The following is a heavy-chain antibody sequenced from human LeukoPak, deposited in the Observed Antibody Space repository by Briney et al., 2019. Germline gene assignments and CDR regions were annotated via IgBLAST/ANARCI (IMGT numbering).Heavy chain of an antibody. CDR2: INPNSGGT. D-gene: IGHD3-9*01. Sequence: ASVKVSCKASGYTFTGYYMHWVRQAPGQGLEWMGRINPNSGGTNYAQKFQGRVTMTRDTSISTAYMELSRLRSDDTAVYYCARAYILTGYWGHWGQGTLVTVSS. V-gene: IGHV1-2*06. CDR1: GYTFTGYY. CDR3: ARAYILTGYWGH. J-gene: IGHJ4*02.